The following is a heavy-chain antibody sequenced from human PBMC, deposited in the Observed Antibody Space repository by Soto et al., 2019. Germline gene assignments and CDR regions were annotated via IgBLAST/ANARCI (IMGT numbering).Heavy chain of an antibody. D-gene: IGHD2-2*02. CDR3: ARDLYCSSTSCYTGIRFLEWLPSPYYYYYGMDV. Sequence: GGSLRLSCAASGFTFSSYAMHWVRQAPGKGLEWVAVISYDGSNKYYADSVKGRFTISRDNSKNTLYLQMNSLRAEDTAVYYCARDLYCSSTSCYTGIRFLEWLPSPYYYYYGMDVWGQGTTVTVSS. CDR1: GFTFSSYA. V-gene: IGHV3-30-3*01. CDR2: ISYDGSNK. J-gene: IGHJ6*02.